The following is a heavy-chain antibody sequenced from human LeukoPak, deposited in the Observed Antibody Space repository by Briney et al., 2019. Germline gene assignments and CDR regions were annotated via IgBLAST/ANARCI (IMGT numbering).Heavy chain of an antibody. CDR1: GFTFSTYA. CDR2: VSGSGDDT. CDR3: TTSWAGIAANDF. D-gene: IGHD2-15*01. J-gene: IGHJ4*02. Sequence: GGSLRLSCAASGFTFSTYAMNWVRQAPGKGLEWVSAVSGSGDDTYYADSVKGRFTISRDSSKNTLYLQMNSLRADDTAVYYCTTSWAGIAANDFWGQGTLVTVSS. V-gene: IGHV3-23*01.